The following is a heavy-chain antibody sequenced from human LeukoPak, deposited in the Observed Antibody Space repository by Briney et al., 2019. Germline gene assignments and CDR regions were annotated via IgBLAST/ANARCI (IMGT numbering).Heavy chain of an antibody. D-gene: IGHD1-1*01. CDR1: GFTFSDYG. CDR2: TRSDGTNK. V-gene: IGHV3-30*02. Sequence: PGGSLRLSCAASGFTFSDYGIRSVRQAPGKGLEWVAFTRSDGTNKYYIDSVKGRFTISRDISKNTLYLQMNGLRPDDTARYFCGREIGTYPKYNWFDPWREGTVVTVSS. J-gene: IGHJ5*02. CDR3: GREIGTYPKYNWFDP.